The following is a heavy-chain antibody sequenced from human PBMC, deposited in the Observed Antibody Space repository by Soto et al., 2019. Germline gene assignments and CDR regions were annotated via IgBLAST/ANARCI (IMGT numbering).Heavy chain of an antibody. J-gene: IGHJ6*02. CDR3: ARSQGNQQLIYDYGMDV. V-gene: IGHV4-31*03. Sequence: QVQLQEAGPGLLKPSQTLSLTCTVSGVSISSGGDYWSLIRQHPVKGLEWIGKIYHSGSSNYNPSLKSRVTISVDTSKNQFSLKLSSVTAADTAVYYCARSQGNQQLIYDYGMDVWGQGTTVTVSS. D-gene: IGHD6-13*01. CDR2: IYHSGSS. CDR1: GVSISSGGDY.